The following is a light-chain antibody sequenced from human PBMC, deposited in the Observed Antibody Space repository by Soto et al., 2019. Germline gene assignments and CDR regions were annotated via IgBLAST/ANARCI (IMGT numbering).Light chain of an antibody. Sequence: QSVLTQPPSVSGAPGQRVTISCTGSSSNIGSGYDVHWYQQLPGTAPKLLIYGNNNRPSGVPDRFSGSKSGTSASLAITGLQGEDEAEYYCSTWDASLNEWIFGGGTKVTVL. J-gene: IGLJ2*01. CDR3: STWDASLNEWI. V-gene: IGLV1-40*01. CDR2: GNN. CDR1: SSNIGSGYD.